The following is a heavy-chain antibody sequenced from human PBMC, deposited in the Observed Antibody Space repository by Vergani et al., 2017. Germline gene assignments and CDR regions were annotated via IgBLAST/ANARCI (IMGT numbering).Heavy chain of an antibody. D-gene: IGHD6-19*01. CDR3: ARLIAVAGTIYYYYGMDV. CDR2: IIPIFGTA. J-gene: IGHJ6*02. V-gene: IGHV1-69*01. Sequence: QLVQSGPEVKKPGSSVKVSCKASGGTFSSYAISWVRQAPGQGLEWMGGIIPIFGTANYAQKFQGRVTITADESTSTAYMELSSLRSEDTAVYYCARLIAVAGTIYYYYGMDVWGQGTTVTVSS. CDR1: GGTFSSYA.